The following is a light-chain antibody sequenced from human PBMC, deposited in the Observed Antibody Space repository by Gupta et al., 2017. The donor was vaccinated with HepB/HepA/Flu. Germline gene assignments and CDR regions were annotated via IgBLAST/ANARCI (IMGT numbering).Light chain of an antibody. J-gene: IGLJ2*01. CDR3: FLSQVAVRV. CDR2: DTT. CDR1: SGPVTSGTY. V-gene: IGLV7-46*01. Sequence: QVVVTQEPSLTVSPGGTVTLTCGSNSGPVTSGTYTYWFQQKPGQAPRTLIYDTTKKPAWTPARFSGSLLGGKAALVLTGAQPDDEAEYQCFLSQVAVRVFGGGTRLTVL.